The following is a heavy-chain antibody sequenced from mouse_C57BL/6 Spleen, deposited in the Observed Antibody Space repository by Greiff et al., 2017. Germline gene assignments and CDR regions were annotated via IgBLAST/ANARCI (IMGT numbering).Heavy chain of an antibody. D-gene: IGHD2-5*01. J-gene: IGHJ2*01. CDR3: AKGRTYSNYGYFDY. CDR2: IYPRSGNT. CDR1: GYTFTSYG. Sequence: VQRVESGAELARPGASVKLSCKASGYTFTSYGISWVKQRTGQGLEWIGEIYPRSGNTYYNEKFKGKATLTADKSSSTAYMELRSLTSEDSAVYFCAKGRTYSNYGYFDYWGQGTTLTVSS. V-gene: IGHV1-81*01.